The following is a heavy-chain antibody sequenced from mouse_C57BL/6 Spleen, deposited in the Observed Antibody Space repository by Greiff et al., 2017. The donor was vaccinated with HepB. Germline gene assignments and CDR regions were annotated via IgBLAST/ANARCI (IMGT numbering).Heavy chain of an antibody. Sequence: QVHVKQPGAELVRPGSSVKLSCKASGYTFTSYWMHWVKQRPIQGLEWIGNIDPSDSETHYNQKFKDKATLTVDKSSSTAYMQLSSLTSEDSAVYYCARQSQDLYGNEYFDVWGTGTTVTVSS. D-gene: IGHD2-1*01. CDR2: IDPSDSET. CDR3: ARQSQDLYGNEYFDV. CDR1: GYTFTSYW. V-gene: IGHV1-52*01. J-gene: IGHJ1*03.